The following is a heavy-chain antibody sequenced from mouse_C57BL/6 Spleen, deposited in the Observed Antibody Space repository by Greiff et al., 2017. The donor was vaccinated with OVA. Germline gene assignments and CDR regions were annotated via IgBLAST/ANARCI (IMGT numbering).Heavy chain of an antibody. CDR2: IDPETGGT. CDR1: GYTFTDYE. CDR3: TSGHTIDRGFDY. Sequence: QVQLKQSGAELVRPGASVTLSCKASGYTFTDYEMHWVKQTPVHGLEWIGAIDPETGGTAYNQKFKGKAILTADKSSSTAYMELRSLTSEDSAVDYCTSGHTIDRGFDYWGQGTTLTVSS. D-gene: IGHD2-12*01. V-gene: IGHV1-15*01. J-gene: IGHJ2*01.